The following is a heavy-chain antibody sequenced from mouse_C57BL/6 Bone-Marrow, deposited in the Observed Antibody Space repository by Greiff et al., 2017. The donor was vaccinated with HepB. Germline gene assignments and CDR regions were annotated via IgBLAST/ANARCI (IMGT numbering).Heavy chain of an antibody. CDR3: ARSLLLRSRGFAY. CDR1: GFTFSDYG. Sequence: EVMLVESGGGLVKPGGSLKLSCAASGFTFSDYGMHWVRQAPEKGLEWVAYISSGSSTIYYADTVKGRFTISRDNAKNTLFLQMTSLRSEDTAMYYCARSLLLRSRGFAYWGQGTLVTVSA. CDR2: ISSGSSTI. V-gene: IGHV5-17*01. D-gene: IGHD1-1*01. J-gene: IGHJ3*01.